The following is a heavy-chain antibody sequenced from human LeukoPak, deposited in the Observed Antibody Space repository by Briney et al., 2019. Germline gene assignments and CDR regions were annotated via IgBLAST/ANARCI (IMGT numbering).Heavy chain of an antibody. Sequence: GGSLRLSCAASGFTFSSYAMSWVRQAPGKGLEWVSGISGSGGSTYYVDSVRGRFTISRDNSKNTVSLQMNSLRVEDTAVYYCAREWWELPRWYYGMDVWGQGTTVTVSS. J-gene: IGHJ6*02. V-gene: IGHV3-23*01. D-gene: IGHD2-15*01. CDR3: AREWWELPRWYYGMDV. CDR1: GFTFSSYA. CDR2: ISGSGGST.